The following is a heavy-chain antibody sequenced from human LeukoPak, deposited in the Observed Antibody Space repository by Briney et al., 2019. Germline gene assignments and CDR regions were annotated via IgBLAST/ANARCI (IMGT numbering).Heavy chain of an antibody. D-gene: IGHD2-15*01. J-gene: IGHJ6*03. CDR1: GGSISSYY. V-gene: IGHV4-59*01. CDR3: ARGPTPGGSFQSGPWYYYYYMDV. CDR2: IYYSGST. Sequence: SETLSLTCTVSGGSISSYYWSWIRQPPGKGLEWIGYIYYSGSTNYNPSLKSRVTISVDTSKNQFSLKLSSVTAADTAVYYCARGPTPGGSFQSGPWYYYYYMDVWGKGTTVTVSS.